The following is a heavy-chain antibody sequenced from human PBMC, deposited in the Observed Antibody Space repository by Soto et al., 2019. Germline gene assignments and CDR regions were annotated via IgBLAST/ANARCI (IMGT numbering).Heavy chain of an antibody. V-gene: IGHV4-30-4*01. CDR1: GGSISSGDHS. J-gene: IGHJ2*01. Sequence: SETLSLTCTVSGGSISSGDHSWSWIRQPPGRGLEWIGYIYFSGSTYYNPSFQRRITISLDRSKSQFSLKLSSVTAADSAVFYCARGGSGERYWYFDIWGRGTLVPVSS. CDR3: ARGGSGERYWYFDI. D-gene: IGHD3-10*01. CDR2: IYFSGST.